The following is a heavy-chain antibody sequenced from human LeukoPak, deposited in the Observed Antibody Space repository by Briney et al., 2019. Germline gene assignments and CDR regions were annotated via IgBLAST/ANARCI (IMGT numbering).Heavy chain of an antibody. CDR2: IYPGDSDT. Sequence: GESLKISCKGSGYSFTTYWIGWVRQMPGKGLEWMGIIYPGDSDTRYSPSFQGQVTISADKSISTAYLQWSSLKASDTAMYYCVRRAPGDIVVGDYWGQGTLVTVSS. V-gene: IGHV5-51*01. CDR1: GYSFTTYW. D-gene: IGHD2-2*01. CDR3: VRRAPGDIVVGDY. J-gene: IGHJ4*02.